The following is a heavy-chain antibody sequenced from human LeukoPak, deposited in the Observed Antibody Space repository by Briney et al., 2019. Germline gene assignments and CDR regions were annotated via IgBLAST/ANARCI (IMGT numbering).Heavy chain of an antibody. CDR2: INDRSSYT. CDR3: ARLTIAAAGPVY. D-gene: IGHD6-13*01. Sequence: GGSLRLSCAASGFIFSDHYMSWIRQAPGKGLEWVSYINDRSSYTKYADSVKGRFTISRDNVKNFLYLQMNSLRAEDTAVYYCARLTIAAAGPVYWGQGTLVTVSS. CDR1: GFIFSDHY. J-gene: IGHJ4*02. V-gene: IGHV3-11*03.